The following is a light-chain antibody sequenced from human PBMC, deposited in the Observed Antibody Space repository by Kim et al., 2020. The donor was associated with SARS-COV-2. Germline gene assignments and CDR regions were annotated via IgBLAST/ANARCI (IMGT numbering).Light chain of an antibody. CDR3: QQYNDWPT. CDR1: QSVGSH. Sequence: LSMSPGESAPLSYSASQSVGSHLAWYQRKPGQAPRLLIYGASTRATGFPARFSGSGSGTDFTLTISSLQSEDFAVYYCQQYNDWPTFGQGTKLEI. V-gene: IGKV3-15*01. CDR2: GAS. J-gene: IGKJ2*01.